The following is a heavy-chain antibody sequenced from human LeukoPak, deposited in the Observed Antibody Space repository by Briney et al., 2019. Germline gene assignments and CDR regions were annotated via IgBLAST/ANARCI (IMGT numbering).Heavy chain of an antibody. V-gene: IGHV3-30*02. CDR3: AKDRPIKGGFDP. J-gene: IGHJ5*02. D-gene: IGHD3-16*01. CDR2: MRSDGTSR. Sequence: GGSLRLSCVASGFSLTTYGMLWVRQAPGKGLQWVAFMRSDGTSRYYGDSVEGRFTISRDNSKSTLYLLMNSLSAEDTGIYYCAKDRPIKGGFDPWGQGTPVTVSS. CDR1: GFSLTTYG.